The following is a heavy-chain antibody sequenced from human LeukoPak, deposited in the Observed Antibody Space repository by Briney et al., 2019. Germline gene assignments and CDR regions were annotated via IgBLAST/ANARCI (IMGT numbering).Heavy chain of an antibody. CDR1: GFTFSSYG. CDR2: ISYDGSNK. J-gene: IGHJ4*02. Sequence: PGRSLSLSCAASGFTFSSYGMHWVRQAPGKGLEWVAVISYDGSNKYYAVSVKGRFTISRDNSKNTLYLQMSSLRPEDTAVYYCANGGYTSSWYVVDYWGQGTLVTVSS. D-gene: IGHD6-13*01. V-gene: IGHV3-30*18. CDR3: ANGGYTSSWYVVDY.